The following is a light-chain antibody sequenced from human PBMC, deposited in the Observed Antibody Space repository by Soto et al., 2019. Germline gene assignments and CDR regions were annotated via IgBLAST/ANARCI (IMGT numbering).Light chain of an antibody. CDR3: QQRSNWPQT. J-gene: IGKJ1*01. CDR1: QSVSTN. Sequence: EIVMTQSRSTLSVSPGARSTLPCRASQSVSTNLAWYQQKPGQAPRILIYESSNRATGIAARFSGSGYGTDFNLTISSLETEDFAVYYCQQRSNWPQTFGQGTKVDIK. V-gene: IGKV3-11*01. CDR2: ESS.